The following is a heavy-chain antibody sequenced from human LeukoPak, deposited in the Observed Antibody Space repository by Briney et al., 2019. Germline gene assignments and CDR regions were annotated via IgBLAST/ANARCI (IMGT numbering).Heavy chain of an antibody. CDR3: ARAGYYYDSSGYYIPYYYMDV. Sequence: SETLSLTCTVSGGSISDYHWTWIRQPPGKGLEWIGRIYTSGSTNYNPSLKSRVTISVDTSKNQFSLKLSSVTAADTAVYYCARAGYYYDSSGYYIPYYYMDVWGKGTTVTISS. CDR1: GGSISDYH. CDR2: IYTSGST. V-gene: IGHV4-4*07. J-gene: IGHJ6*03. D-gene: IGHD3-22*01.